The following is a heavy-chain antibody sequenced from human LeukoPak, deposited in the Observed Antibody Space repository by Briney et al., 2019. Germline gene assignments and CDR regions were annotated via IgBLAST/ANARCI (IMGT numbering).Heavy chain of an antibody. D-gene: IGHD3-9*01. CDR2: INHSGST. V-gene: IGHV4-34*01. CDR3: ARQTRYWGEYYYYYMDV. CDR1: GGSFSGYY. J-gene: IGHJ6*03. Sequence: PSETLSLTCAVYGGSFSGYYWSWIRQPPGKGLEWIGEINHSGSTNYNPSLKSRVTISVDTSKNQFSLKLSSVTAADTAVYYCARQTRYWGEYYYYYMDVWGKGTTVTVSS.